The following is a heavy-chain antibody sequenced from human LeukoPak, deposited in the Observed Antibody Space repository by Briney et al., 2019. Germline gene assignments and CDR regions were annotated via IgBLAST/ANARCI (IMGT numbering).Heavy chain of an antibody. J-gene: IGHJ3*02. Sequence: SETLSLTCAVSGGSITSGRYSWGWIRQPPGKGLEWIGYMYYSGSTNYNPSLKSRVTISEDTSKNQFSLKLTSVTAADTAVYYCARVSGDAFDIWGQGTMVTVSS. V-gene: IGHV4-61*01. D-gene: IGHD6-25*01. CDR2: MYYSGST. CDR1: GGSITSGRYS. CDR3: ARVSGDAFDI.